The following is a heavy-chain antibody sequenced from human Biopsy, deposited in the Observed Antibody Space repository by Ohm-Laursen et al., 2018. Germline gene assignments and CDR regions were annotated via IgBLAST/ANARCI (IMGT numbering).Heavy chain of an antibody. CDR1: GVSITAYY. Sequence: GTLSLTCTVSGVSITAYYWSWIRQPPGRGLERVGSIYYSGSTNYNPSLKSRVTISADTSKSQLSLHLTSVTAADTAVYYCASRGLVMASDYYFDDWGQGTLVTVSS. V-gene: IGHV4-59*08. CDR2: IYYSGST. J-gene: IGHJ4*02. CDR3: ASRGLVMASDYYFDD. D-gene: IGHD3/OR15-3a*01.